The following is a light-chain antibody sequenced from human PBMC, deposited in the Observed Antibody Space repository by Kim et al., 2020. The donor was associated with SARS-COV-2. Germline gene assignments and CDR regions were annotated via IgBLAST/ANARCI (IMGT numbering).Light chain of an antibody. Sequence: VSAGEAATRSGRASQSISNNLAWYQQKAGQAPRLLIYGASTRATDFPGRFSGSGSGTEFIITITGLQSEDIGVYYCQQYSSWPLTFGGGTKVDIK. CDR1: QSISNN. CDR2: GAS. V-gene: IGKV3D-15*01. CDR3: QQYSSWPLT. J-gene: IGKJ4*01.